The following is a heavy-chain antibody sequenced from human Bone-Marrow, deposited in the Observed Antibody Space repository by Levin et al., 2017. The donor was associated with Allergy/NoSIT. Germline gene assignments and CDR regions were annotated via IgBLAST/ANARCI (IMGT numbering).Heavy chain of an antibody. CDR3: ATFKMYPFDF. V-gene: IGHV1-46*01. D-gene: IGHD2-8*01. CDR2: INPAGPKT. Sequence: ASVKVSCKASGYTFTSQFIHWVRQAPGQGPEYMGLINPAGPKTSFAQKFQGRLTLTSDKSTTTVYMQLTGLTSEDTATYYCATFKMYPFDFWGQGTLVTVSS. J-gene: IGHJ4*02. CDR1: GYTFTSQF.